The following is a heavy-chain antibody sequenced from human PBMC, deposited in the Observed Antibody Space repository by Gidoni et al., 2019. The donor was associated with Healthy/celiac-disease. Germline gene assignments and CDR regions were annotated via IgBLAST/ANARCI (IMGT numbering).Heavy chain of an antibody. V-gene: IGHV3-33*01. Sequence: QLQLVASGAGVVQPGRSLRLSCAASGSTFISYGMHWVRQAPGKGLEWVAVRWYDGSNKYYADSVKGRFTISRDNSKNTLYLQMNSLRAEDTAVYYCARETGTVTLHTSYYFDYWGQGTLVTVSS. J-gene: IGHJ4*02. D-gene: IGHD4-4*01. CDR2: RWYDGSNK. CDR1: GSTFISYG. CDR3: ARETGTVTLHTSYYFDY.